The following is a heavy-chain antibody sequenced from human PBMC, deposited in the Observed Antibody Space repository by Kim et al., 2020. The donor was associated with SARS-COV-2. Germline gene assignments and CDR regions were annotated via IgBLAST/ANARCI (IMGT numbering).Heavy chain of an antibody. Sequence: GGSLRLSCAPSGFTFSSYWMHWVRQAPGKGLVWVSRINSAGSGTNYADSVKGRFTISRDNAKNTLYLQMNSLRAEDTAVYYCARGSEAPRLMDNWGQGT. CDR2: INSAGSGT. V-gene: IGHV3-74*01. CDR3: ARGSEAPRLMDN. CDR1: GFTFSSYW. J-gene: IGHJ4*02.